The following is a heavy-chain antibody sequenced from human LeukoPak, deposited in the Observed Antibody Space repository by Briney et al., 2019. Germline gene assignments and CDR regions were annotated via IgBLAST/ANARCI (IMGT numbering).Heavy chain of an antibody. CDR2: ISYDGSNK. D-gene: IGHD5-24*01. J-gene: IGHJ4*02. CDR1: GFTFSSYA. V-gene: IGHV3-30-3*01. Sequence: PGGSLRLSCAASGFTFSSYAMHWVRQAPGKGLEWVAVISYDGSNKYYADSVKGRFTISRDNFKNTLYLQMNSLRAEDTAVYYCARVEMATISVGYFDYWGQGTLVTVSS. CDR3: ARVEMATISVGYFDY.